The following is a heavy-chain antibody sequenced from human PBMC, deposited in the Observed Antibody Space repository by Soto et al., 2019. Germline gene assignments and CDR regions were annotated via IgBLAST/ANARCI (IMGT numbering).Heavy chain of an antibody. V-gene: IGHV4-31*03. D-gene: IGHD4-17*01. CDR2: IYYSGST. J-gene: IGHJ4*02. Sequence: PSEILSLTCTVSGGYSNSGGYYWSWISQHPGKGLEWIGYIYYSGSTYYNPSLKSRVTISVDTSKNQSSLKLGFGAAGDSAVYSCAGSPTGTKVFAFWGQGTLVPVSS. CDR3: AGSPTGTKVFAF. CDR1: GGYSNSGGYY.